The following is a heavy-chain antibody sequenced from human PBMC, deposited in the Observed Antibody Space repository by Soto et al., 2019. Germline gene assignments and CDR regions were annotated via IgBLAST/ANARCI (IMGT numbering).Heavy chain of an antibody. CDR2: ISYDGSNK. J-gene: IGHJ4*02. V-gene: IGHV3-30*03. CDR1: GFTFSSYG. Sequence: QVQLVESGGGVVQPGRSLRLSCAASGFTFSSYGMQWVRQAPGKGLEWVAVISYDGSNKYYADSVKDRFTISRDNSKSTLYLQMNSLGADDTAVYYCVAGQYFFDYCGQGTLVTVSS. CDR3: VAGQYFFDY. D-gene: IGHD6-19*01.